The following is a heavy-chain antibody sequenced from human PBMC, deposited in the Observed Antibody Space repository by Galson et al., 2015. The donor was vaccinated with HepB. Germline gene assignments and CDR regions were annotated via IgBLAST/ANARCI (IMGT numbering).Heavy chain of an antibody. CDR2: ISAYNGNT. CDR3: AREGTPSYDYVWGSLPPDY. CDR1: GYTFTSYG. D-gene: IGHD3-16*01. V-gene: IGHV1-18*01. J-gene: IGHJ4*02. Sequence: SVKVSCKASGYTFTSYGISWVRQAPGQGLEWMGWISAYNGNTNYAQKLQGRVTMTTDTSTSTAYMELRSLRSDDTAVYYCAREGTPSYDYVWGSLPPDYWGQGTLVTVSS.